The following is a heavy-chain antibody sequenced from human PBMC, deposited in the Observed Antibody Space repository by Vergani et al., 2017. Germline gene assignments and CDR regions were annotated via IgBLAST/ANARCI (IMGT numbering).Heavy chain of an antibody. CDR3: ANPFRGWDIDY. CDR2: IQFDGSNK. D-gene: IGHD1-26*01. J-gene: IGHJ4*02. Sequence: QGQLVESGGGVVQRGGYLRLPCATSGFTLSNYDMQRIRQGPGKGLEFVAFIQFDGSNKYYADSVKGRFTLSRDFSKNTLYLQMNSLRTYDTATYYCANPFRGWDIDYWGQGTQVIVSS. V-gene: IGHV3-30*02. CDR1: GFTLSNYD.